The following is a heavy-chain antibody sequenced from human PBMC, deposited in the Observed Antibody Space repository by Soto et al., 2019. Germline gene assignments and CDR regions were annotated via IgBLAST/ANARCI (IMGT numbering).Heavy chain of an antibody. Sequence: PXGSLRLAGTASGFTFSSYAMSWVRQAPGKGLEWVSAISGSGGSTYYADSVKVRFTISRDNSKNTLYLQMNSLRAEDTAVYYCAKGAGAGPGYYYGMDVWGQGTTVTVYS. J-gene: IGHJ6*02. CDR3: AKGAGAGPGYYYGMDV. D-gene: IGHD3-10*01. V-gene: IGHV3-23*01. CDR2: ISGSGGST. CDR1: GFTFSSYA.